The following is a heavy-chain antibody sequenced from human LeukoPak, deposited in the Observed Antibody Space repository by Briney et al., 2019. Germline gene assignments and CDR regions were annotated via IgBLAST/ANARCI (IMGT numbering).Heavy chain of an antibody. CDR3: TREDRAGNWFDP. D-gene: IGHD2-15*01. CDR1: GYIFTDYY. J-gene: IGHJ5*02. CDR2: INPDSGGT. V-gene: IGHV1-2*02. Sequence: ASVKVSCKASGYIFTDYYIHWVRQAPGQGLEWMGWINPDSGGTNYAQKFQGRVTMTRYTSITTVYMELSRLTYDDTAVFYCTREDRAGNWFDPWGQGTLVTVSS.